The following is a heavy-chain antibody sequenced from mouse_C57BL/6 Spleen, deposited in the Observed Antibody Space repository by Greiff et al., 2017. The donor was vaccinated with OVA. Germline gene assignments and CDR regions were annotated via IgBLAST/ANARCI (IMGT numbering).Heavy chain of an antibody. D-gene: IGHD2-1*01. Sequence: VQLQQPGAELVRPGSSVKLSCKASGYTFTSYWMHWVKQRPIQGLEWIGNIDPSDSETHYNQKFKDKATLTVDKSSSTAYMQLSSLTSEDSAVYYCARRGEYGNYDGAMDYWGQGTSVTVSS. V-gene: IGHV1-52*01. CDR3: ARRGEYGNYDGAMDY. CDR2: IDPSDSET. J-gene: IGHJ4*01. CDR1: GYTFTSYW.